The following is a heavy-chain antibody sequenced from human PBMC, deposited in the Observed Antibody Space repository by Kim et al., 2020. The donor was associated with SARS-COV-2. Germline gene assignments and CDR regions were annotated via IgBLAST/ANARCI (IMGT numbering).Heavy chain of an antibody. D-gene: IGHD1-26*01. J-gene: IGHJ6*03. CDR3: ARGKGYSGSRAAYYYMDV. CDR1: GGSFSGYY. Sequence: SETLSLTCAVYGGSFSGYYWSWIRQPPGKGLEWIGEINHSGSTNYNPSLKSRVTISVDTSKNQFSLKLSSVTAADTAVYYCARGKGYSGSRAAYYYMDV. V-gene: IGHV4-34*01. CDR2: INHSGST.